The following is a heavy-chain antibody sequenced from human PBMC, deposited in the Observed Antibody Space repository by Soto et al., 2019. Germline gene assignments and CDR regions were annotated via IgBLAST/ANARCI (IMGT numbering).Heavy chain of an antibody. CDR3: AREGYGENWFDP. Sequence: GGSLRLSCAASGFTFSSYGMHGVRQAPGKGLEWVAVIWYDGSNKYYADSVKGRFTISRDNSKNTLYLQMNSLRAEDTAVYYCAREGYGENWFDPWGQGTLVTVSS. J-gene: IGHJ5*02. CDR2: IWYDGSNK. CDR1: GFTFSSYG. D-gene: IGHD4-17*01. V-gene: IGHV3-33*01.